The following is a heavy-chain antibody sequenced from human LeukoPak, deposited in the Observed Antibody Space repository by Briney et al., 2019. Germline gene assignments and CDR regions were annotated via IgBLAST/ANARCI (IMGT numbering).Heavy chain of an antibody. CDR1: GGSISSYY. V-gene: IGHV4-4*07. J-gene: IGHJ3*02. CDR2: IYTSGST. D-gene: IGHD3-22*01. CDR3: ARGAYYYDSSGYQVDAFDI. Sequence: KASETLSLTCTVSGGSISSYYWSWIRQPAGKGLEWIGRIYTSGSTNYNPSLKSRVTMSVDTSKNQFSLKLSSVTAADTAVYYCARGAYYYDSSGYQVDAFDIWGQGTMVTVSS.